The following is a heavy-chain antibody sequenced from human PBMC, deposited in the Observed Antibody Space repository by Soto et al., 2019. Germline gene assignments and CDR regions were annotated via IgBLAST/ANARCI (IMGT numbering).Heavy chain of an antibody. CDR2: ISAYNGNT. D-gene: IGHD1-26*01. J-gene: IGHJ4*02. Sequence: ASVKVSCKASGYTFTSYGISWVRQAPGQGLEWMGWISAYNGNTNYAQKLQGRVTMTTDTSTSTAYMELRSLRSDDTAVYYCARDRGIVGVVGPHGYWGQGTLVTVSS. V-gene: IGHV1-18*01. CDR3: ARDRGIVGVVGPHGY. CDR1: GYTFTSYG.